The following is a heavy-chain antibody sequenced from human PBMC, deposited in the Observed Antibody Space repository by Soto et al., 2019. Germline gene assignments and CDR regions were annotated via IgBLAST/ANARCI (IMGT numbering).Heavy chain of an antibody. Sequence: GGSLRLSCAASGFTFSDYYMSWIRQAPGKGLEWVSYISSSSYTNYADTVKGRFTISRDNAKNSLYLQMNSLRAEDTAVYYCARKATLVVPATKTPFDYWGQGTLVTVSS. J-gene: IGHJ4*02. V-gene: IGHV3-11*06. CDR3: ARKATLVVPATKTPFDY. CDR1: GFTFSDYY. CDR2: ISSSSYT. D-gene: IGHD2-2*01.